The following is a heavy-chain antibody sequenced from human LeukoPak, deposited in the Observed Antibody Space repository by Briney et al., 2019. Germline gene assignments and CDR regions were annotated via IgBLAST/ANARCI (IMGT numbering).Heavy chain of an antibody. CDR2: IKSDGSST. CDR3: ARERRSSRLPPRSYYFDY. Sequence: GGSLRLSCAASGFTFSSYWMHWVRQAPGKGLVWVSRIKSDGSSTSYADSVKGRFTISRDNAKNTLYLQMNSLRAEDTAVYYCARERRSSRLPPRSYYFDYWGQGTLVTVSS. CDR1: GFTFSSYW. V-gene: IGHV3-74*01. J-gene: IGHJ4*02. D-gene: IGHD6-13*01.